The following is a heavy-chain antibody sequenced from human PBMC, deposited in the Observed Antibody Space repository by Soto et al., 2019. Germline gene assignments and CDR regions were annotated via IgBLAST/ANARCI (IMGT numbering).Heavy chain of an antibody. CDR3: ARVKDGDFWSGYVAPFDY. J-gene: IGHJ4*02. V-gene: IGHV3-74*01. CDR2: INSDGSST. D-gene: IGHD3-3*01. CDR1: GFTFSSYW. Sequence: GGSLRLSCAASGFTFSSYWMHWVRQAPGKGLVWVSRINSDGSSTSYADSVKGRFTISRDNAKNTLYLQMNSLRAEDTAVYYCARVKDGDFWSGYVAPFDYWGQGTLVTVSS.